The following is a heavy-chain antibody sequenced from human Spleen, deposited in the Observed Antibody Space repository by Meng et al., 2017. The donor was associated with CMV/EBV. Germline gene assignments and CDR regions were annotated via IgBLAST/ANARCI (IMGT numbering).Heavy chain of an antibody. D-gene: IGHD1/OR15-1a*01. V-gene: IGHV1-2*02. J-gene: IGHJ6*02. CDR2: INPNSGGT. Sequence: ASVKVSCKASGYTVSGYYMHWVRQAPGQGLEWMGWINPNSGGTNYAQKFQGRVTMTRDTSISTAYMELSRLRSDDTAVYYCAKDQQRSAAGVDVWGQGTTVTVSS. CDR3: AKDQQRSAAGVDV. CDR1: GYTVSGYY.